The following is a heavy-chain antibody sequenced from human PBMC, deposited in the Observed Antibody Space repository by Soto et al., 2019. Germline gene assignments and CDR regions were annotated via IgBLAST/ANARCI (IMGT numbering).Heavy chain of an antibody. Sequence: ASVKVSCKASGYTFTSYGISWVRQAPGQGLEWMGWISAYNGNTNYAQKLQGRVTMTTDTSTSTAYMELRSLRSDDTAVYYCARDANYDFWSAYSWATYYYYYYGLDVWGQGTTVTVSS. CDR3: ARDANYDFWSAYSWATYYYYYYGLDV. CDR1: GYTFTSYG. D-gene: IGHD3-3*01. V-gene: IGHV1-18*04. CDR2: ISAYNGNT. J-gene: IGHJ6*02.